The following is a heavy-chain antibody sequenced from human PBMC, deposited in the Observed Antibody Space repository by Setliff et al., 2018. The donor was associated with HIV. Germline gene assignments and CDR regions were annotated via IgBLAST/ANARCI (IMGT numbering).Heavy chain of an antibody. V-gene: IGHV4-61*09. D-gene: IGHD3-16*01. CDR2: IYTSGST. CDR1: GYSISSGSYY. J-gene: IGHJ4*02. Sequence: SETLSLTCAVSGYSISSGSYYWSWIRQPAGKGLEWIGHIYTSGSTNYNPSLKSRVTISVDTSKNQFSLKLSSVTAADTAVYYCARGTLYYDYVWGTPFPFDYWGQGTLVTVSS. CDR3: ARGTLYYDYVWGTPFPFDY.